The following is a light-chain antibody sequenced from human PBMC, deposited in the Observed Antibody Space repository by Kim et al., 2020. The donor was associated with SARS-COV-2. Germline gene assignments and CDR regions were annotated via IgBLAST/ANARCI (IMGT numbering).Light chain of an antibody. Sequence: QTITFSCTGTRDDIGDFDFVSWYQQHPGNAPNLLLYNVSQRPSGVSDRFSGSKSGNTASLTISGLQTADEADYYCSSYSATSTLVLFGGGTQLTVL. J-gene: IGLJ2*01. CDR3: SSYSATSTLVL. CDR2: NVS. CDR1: RDDIGDFDF. V-gene: IGLV2-14*03.